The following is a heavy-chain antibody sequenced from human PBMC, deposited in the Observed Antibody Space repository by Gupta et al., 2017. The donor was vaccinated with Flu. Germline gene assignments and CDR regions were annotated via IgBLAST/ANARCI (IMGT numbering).Heavy chain of an antibody. Sequence: QVQLLESGPGLVKPSGTLSLTCAVSGGSIISSNWWSWVRQPPGKGLEWIGEIYHSGSTNYNPSLKSRVTISVDKSKNQFSLKLSSVTAADTAVYYCATRPITYDGNGSLDHWGQGTLVTVSS. CDR1: GGSIISSNW. CDR3: ATRPITYDGNGSLDH. D-gene: IGHD4-23*01. CDR2: IYHSGST. J-gene: IGHJ4*02. V-gene: IGHV4-4*02.